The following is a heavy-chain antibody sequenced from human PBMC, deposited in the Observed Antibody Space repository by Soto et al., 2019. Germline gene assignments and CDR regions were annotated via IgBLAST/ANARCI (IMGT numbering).Heavy chain of an antibody. J-gene: IGHJ6*02. CDR2: ISYNGSYK. CDR1: GFTFSSYA. D-gene: IGHD6-13*01. V-gene: IGHV3-30-3*01. Sequence: GGSLRLSCAASGFTFSSYAMHWVRQAPGKGLEWVAAISYNGSYKYYADSVKGRFTISRDNSKNTLYLQMNSLRAENTAVYYCARYGYIAAAGTPEEYYGMDVWGQGTMVTVSS. CDR3: ARYGYIAAAGTPEEYYGMDV.